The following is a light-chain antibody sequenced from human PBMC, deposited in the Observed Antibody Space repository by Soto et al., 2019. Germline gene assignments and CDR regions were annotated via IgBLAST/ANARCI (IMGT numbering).Light chain of an antibody. Sequence: EIVLTQSPAILSLSPGERATLSCRASQSVGTYLDWYQQKLGQAPRLIIYDASNRATGIPARFSGSGSGTAFTLTISSLEPEDFAVYYCQQRVNWLTFGGGTKVEL. V-gene: IGKV3-11*01. CDR3: QQRVNWLT. CDR2: DAS. J-gene: IGKJ4*01. CDR1: QSVGTY.